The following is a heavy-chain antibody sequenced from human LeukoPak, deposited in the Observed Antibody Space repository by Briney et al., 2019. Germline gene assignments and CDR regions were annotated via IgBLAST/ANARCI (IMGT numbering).Heavy chain of an antibody. CDR1: GFTFSSYA. CDR3: AKAGDSGYAAAIMEG. V-gene: IGHV3-30*04. CDR2: ISYDGSNK. J-gene: IGHJ4*02. D-gene: IGHD5-12*01. Sequence: GGSLRLSCAASGFTFSSYAMHWVRQAPGKGLEWVAVISYDGSNKYYADSVKGRFTISRDNSKNTLYLQMNSLRAEDTAVYYCAKAGDSGYAAAIMEGWGQGTLVTVSS.